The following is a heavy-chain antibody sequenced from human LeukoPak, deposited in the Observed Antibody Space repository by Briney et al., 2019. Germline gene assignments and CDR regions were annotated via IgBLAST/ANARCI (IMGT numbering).Heavy chain of an antibody. CDR2: IAYDGNEK. V-gene: IGHV3-30*03. D-gene: IGHD6-19*01. J-gene: IGHJ4*02. Sequence: GGSLRLSCAASGFTFSDYGLHWLRQAPGKGLEWVGMIAYDGNEKHYGDSVQGRFSISRDNSKDALYLQMNSLTAEDTAVYYCAREGGTPGWLTTDFWGQGTRVTVSS. CDR1: GFTFSDYG. CDR3: AREGGTPGWLTTDF.